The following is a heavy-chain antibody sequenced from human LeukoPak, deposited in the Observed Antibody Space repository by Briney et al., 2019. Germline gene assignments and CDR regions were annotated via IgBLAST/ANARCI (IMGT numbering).Heavy chain of an antibody. D-gene: IGHD3-3*01. V-gene: IGHV3-23*01. CDR1: GFSFDIYA. Sequence: PGGSLRLSCAASGFSFDIYAMSWVRQAPGKGLEWVSTISKSGATTYYADSVKGRFTISRDNSKNTVYLQMNSLRAEDTAVYYCAKDQIRWHRDWGQGALVTVSS. J-gene: IGHJ4*02. CDR3: AKDQIRWHRD. CDR2: ISKSGATT.